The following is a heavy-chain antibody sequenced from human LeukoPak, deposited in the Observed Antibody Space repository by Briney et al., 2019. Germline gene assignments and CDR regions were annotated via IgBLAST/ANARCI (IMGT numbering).Heavy chain of an antibody. J-gene: IGHJ4*02. CDR2: IKSKTDGGTT. Sequence: GGSLRLSCAASGFTFSNAWMSWVRQAPGKGLEWVGRIKSKTDGGTTDYAAPVKGRFTISRDDSKNTLYLQMNSLKTEDTAVYYCTTRRADTAMVPYDYWGQGTLVTVSS. V-gene: IGHV3-15*01. D-gene: IGHD5-18*01. CDR3: TTRRADTAMVPYDY. CDR1: GFTFSNAW.